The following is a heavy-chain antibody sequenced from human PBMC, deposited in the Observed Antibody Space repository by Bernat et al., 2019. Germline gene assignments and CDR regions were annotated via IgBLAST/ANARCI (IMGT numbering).Heavy chain of an antibody. CDR2: INHSGST. D-gene: IGHD2-15*01. CDR1: GGSFSGYY. J-gene: IGHJ3*02. CDR3: ARGPPYCSGGSCQGKDAFDI. Sequence: QVQLQQWGAGLLKPSETLSLTCAVYGGSFSGYYWSWIRQPPGKGLEWIGEINHSGSTNYNPSLKSRVTISVDTSKNQFSLKLSSVTAADTAVYYCARGPPYCSGGSCQGKDAFDIWGQWTMVTVSS. V-gene: IGHV4-34*01.